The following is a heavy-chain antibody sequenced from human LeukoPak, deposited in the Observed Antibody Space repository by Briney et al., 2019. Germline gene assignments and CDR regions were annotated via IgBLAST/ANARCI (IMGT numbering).Heavy chain of an antibody. Sequence: GGSLRLSCAASGFIVSSNHMSWVRQAPGKGLEWVSVIYSGGSTYYADSVKGRFTISRDKSKNTLYLQMNSLRAEDTAVYYCARDDEGATTPDYWGQGTLVTVSS. V-gene: IGHV3-66*01. CDR2: IYSGGST. CDR1: GFIVSSNH. CDR3: ARDDEGATTPDY. J-gene: IGHJ4*02. D-gene: IGHD1-26*01.